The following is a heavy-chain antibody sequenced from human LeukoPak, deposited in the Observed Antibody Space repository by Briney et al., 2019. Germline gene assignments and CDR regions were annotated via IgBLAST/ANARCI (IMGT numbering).Heavy chain of an antibody. CDR2: IYYSGST. D-gene: IGHD3-22*01. Sequence: SETLSLTCTVSGGSINNYYWSWIRQPPGKGLEWIGYIYYSGSTNYNPSLKSRVTISVDTSKNQFSLKLSSVTAADTAVYYCARWGYYDSSGYSNYPYYYYYYMDVWGKGTTVTVSS. CDR1: GGSINNYY. CDR3: ARWGYYDSSGYSNYPYYYYYYMDV. V-gene: IGHV4-59*01. J-gene: IGHJ6*03.